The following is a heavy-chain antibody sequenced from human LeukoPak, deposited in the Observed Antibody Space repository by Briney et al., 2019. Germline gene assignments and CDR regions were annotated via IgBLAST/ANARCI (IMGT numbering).Heavy chain of an antibody. CDR1: GYTFTGYY. J-gene: IGHJ4*02. CDR2: INPNSGGT. V-gene: IGHV1-2*02. Sequence: ASVKVSCKASGYTFTGYYMHWVRQAPGQGLEWMGWINPNSGGTNYAQKFQGRVTMTRDTSISTAYMELSRLRSDDTAMYYCARDDDLYGSGNFDYWGQGTLVTVSS. CDR3: ARDDDLYGSGNFDY. D-gene: IGHD3-10*01.